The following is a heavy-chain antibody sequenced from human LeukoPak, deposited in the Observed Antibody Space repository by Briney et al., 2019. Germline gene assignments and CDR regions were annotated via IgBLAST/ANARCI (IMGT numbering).Heavy chain of an antibody. Sequence: SVKVSCKASGGTFSSYAISWVRQAPGQGLEWMGGIIPIFGTANYAQKFQGRVTITADESTSTAYMELSSLRSEDTAVYYCARPGIAAAGTEGDWFDPWGQGTLVTVSS. CDR1: GGTFSSYA. D-gene: IGHD6-13*01. CDR3: ARPGIAAAGTEGDWFDP. CDR2: IIPIFGTA. V-gene: IGHV1-69*13. J-gene: IGHJ5*02.